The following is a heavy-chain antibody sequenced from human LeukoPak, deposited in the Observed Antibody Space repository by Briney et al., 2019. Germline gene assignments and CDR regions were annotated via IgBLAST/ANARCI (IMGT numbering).Heavy chain of an antibody. CDR2: IYYSGST. CDR3: ARTGGGWELDY. J-gene: IGHJ4*02. D-gene: IGHD1-26*01. V-gene: IGHV4-30-4*02. CDR1: GGSISSGDYY. Sequence: SETLSLTCTVSGGSISSGDYYWSWIRQPPGKGLEWIGYIYYSGSTYYNPSLKSRVTISVDTSKNQFSLKLSSVTAADTAVYYCARTGGGWELDYWGQGTLVTVSS.